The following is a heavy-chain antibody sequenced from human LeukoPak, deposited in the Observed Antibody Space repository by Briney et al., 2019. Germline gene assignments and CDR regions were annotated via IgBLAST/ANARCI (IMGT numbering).Heavy chain of an antibody. CDR2: ISYDGSNK. V-gene: IGHV3-30*18. CDR1: GFTFSSYG. D-gene: IGHD2-2*01. Sequence: GGSLRLSCAASGFTFSSYGMHWVRQAPGKGLEWVAVISYDGSNKYYADSVKGRFTISRDNSKNTLYLQMNSLRAEDTAVYYCANTYYCSSTSCYARFDYWGQGTLVTVSS. CDR3: ANTYYCSSTSCYARFDY. J-gene: IGHJ4*02.